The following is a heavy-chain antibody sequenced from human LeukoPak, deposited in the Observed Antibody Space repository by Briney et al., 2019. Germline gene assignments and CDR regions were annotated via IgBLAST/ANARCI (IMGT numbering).Heavy chain of an antibody. J-gene: IGHJ4*02. CDR2: IYYSGST. D-gene: IGHD1-7*01. CDR3: ARLYGNYQNYFDY. CDR1: GGSISNNNYY. Sequence: PSETLSLTCTVSGGSISNNNYYWGWIRQPPGKGLEWIGSIYYSGSTYYNPSLKSRVTISVDTSKNQFSLKLRSVTAADTAVYYCARLYGNYQNYFDYWGQGTLVTVSS. V-gene: IGHV4-39*07.